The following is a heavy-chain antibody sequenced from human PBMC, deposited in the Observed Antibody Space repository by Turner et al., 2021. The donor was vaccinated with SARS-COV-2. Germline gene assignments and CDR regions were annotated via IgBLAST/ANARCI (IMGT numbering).Heavy chain of an antibody. V-gene: IGHV3-48*03. CDR3: ASQIHGGYYSNWFDP. CDR2: ISGSGSTI. Sequence: EVQLVESGGGLVQPGGSLRLSCAASGFTFSSYEMNWVRQAPGKGLEWVSYISGSGSTIYYADSVKGRFTISRDNTKNSLYLQMNSLRAEDTAVYYCASQIHGGYYSNWFDPWGQGTLVTVSS. D-gene: IGHD3-22*01. CDR1: GFTFSSYE. J-gene: IGHJ5*02.